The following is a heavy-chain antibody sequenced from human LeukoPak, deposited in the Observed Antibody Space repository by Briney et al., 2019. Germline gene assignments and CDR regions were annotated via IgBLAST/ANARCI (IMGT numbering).Heavy chain of an antibody. CDR2: INQDGGKK. D-gene: IGHD3-9*01. Sequence: PGGSLRLSCAGSGFFFSGYWMTWVRQAPGKGLEWVANINQDGGKKYYADSVKGRFTISRDDAKNSLYLQMNSLRVGDTAIYYCARGRYFDWLFDYWGQGTLVTVSS. V-gene: IGHV3-7*03. CDR1: GFFFSGYW. J-gene: IGHJ4*02. CDR3: ARGRYFDWLFDY.